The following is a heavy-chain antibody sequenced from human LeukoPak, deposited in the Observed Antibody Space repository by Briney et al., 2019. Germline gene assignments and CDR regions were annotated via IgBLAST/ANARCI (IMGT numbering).Heavy chain of an antibody. D-gene: IGHD3-10*01. Sequence: SETLSPTCAVYGGSFNNYYWSWIRQPPGKGLEWIGEINHSGSTNYNPSLKSRVTVSVDTSKNQFSLKLSSVTAADTAVYYCARGPEDYFGSGSYYMLDYWGQGTLVAVSS. V-gene: IGHV4-34*01. CDR2: INHSGST. J-gene: IGHJ4*02. CDR1: GGSFNNYY. CDR3: ARGPEDYFGSGSYYMLDY.